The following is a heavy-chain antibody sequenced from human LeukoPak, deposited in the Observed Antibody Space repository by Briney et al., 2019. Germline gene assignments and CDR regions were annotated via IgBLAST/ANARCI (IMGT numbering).Heavy chain of an antibody. D-gene: IGHD3-10*01. Sequence: PSETLSLTCSVSGGSVTTTYCWSWIRQPPGGGLEWIASLYHIGNSNYNPSLKSRVTMSVGTSKNQFSLQLTSMTAADTAIYYCTRHQTNFYGSGAPFDPWGQGTLVTVSS. CDR1: GGSVTTTYC. CDR3: TRHQTNFYGSGAPFDP. V-gene: IGHV4-39*01. CDR2: LYHIGNS. J-gene: IGHJ5*02.